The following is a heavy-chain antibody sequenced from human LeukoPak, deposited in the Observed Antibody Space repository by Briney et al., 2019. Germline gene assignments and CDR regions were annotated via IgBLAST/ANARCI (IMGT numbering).Heavy chain of an antibody. CDR3: AITVGATEDC. CDR1: GFTFSSYV. J-gene: IGHJ4*02. V-gene: IGHV3-48*02. Sequence: PGGSLRLSCAASGFTFSSYVMSWVRQAPGKGLEWLSYISSNSRTISYADSVKGRFTISRDNAKNSLYLQMNSLRDEDTAVYYCAITVGATEDCWGQGTLVTVSS. CDR2: ISSNSRTI. D-gene: IGHD1-26*01.